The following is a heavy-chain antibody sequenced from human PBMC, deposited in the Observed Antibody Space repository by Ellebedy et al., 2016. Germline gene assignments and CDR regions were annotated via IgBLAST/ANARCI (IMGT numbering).Heavy chain of an antibody. D-gene: IGHD3-3*01. CDR2: IYYSGST. CDR1: GGSISSSSYY. V-gene: IGHV4-39*01. Sequence: GSLRLSCTVSGGSISSSSYYWGWIRQPPGKGLEWIGSIYYSGSTYYNPSLKSLVTISEDTSKNQFSLKLSSVTAADTAVYYCARHRAWSGYYPYYFDYWGQGTLVTVSS. J-gene: IGHJ4*02. CDR3: ARHRAWSGYYPYYFDY.